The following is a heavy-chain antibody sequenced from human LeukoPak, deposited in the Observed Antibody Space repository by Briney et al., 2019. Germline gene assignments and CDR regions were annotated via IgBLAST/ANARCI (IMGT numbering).Heavy chain of an antibody. CDR2: IYYSGST. J-gene: IGHJ4*02. V-gene: IGHV4-59*01. CDR3: ARARVKTNFDY. D-gene: IGHD5-18*01. CDR1: GGSISSYY. Sequence: SETLSLTCTVSGGSISSYYWSWIRQPLGKGLEWIGYIYYSGSTNYNPSLKSRVTISVDTSKNQFSLKLSSVTAADTAVYYCARARVKTNFDYWGQGTLVTVSS.